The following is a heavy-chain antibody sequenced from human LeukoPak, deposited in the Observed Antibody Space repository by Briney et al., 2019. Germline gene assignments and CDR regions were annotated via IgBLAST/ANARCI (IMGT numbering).Heavy chain of an antibody. CDR3: ARGRNAKRN. Sequence: ASVKVSCKASGYTFTDYFMDWVRQAPGQGLEWMGRINPKSGGTVYAQKFQGRVTMTRDTSSSTAYMELSRLRSEDTAVYYCARGRNAKRNWGQGTLVTVSS. V-gene: IGHV1-2*06. D-gene: IGHD1-14*01. CDR2: INPKSGGT. J-gene: IGHJ4*02. CDR1: GYTFTDYF.